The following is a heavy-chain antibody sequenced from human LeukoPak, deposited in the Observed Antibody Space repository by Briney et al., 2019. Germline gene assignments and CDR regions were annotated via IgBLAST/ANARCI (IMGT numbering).Heavy chain of an antibody. CDR3: ARDSSGAGNSWFDP. CDR1: GVSISSHY. Sequence: AETLSLTCTVSGVSISSHYWSWIRQPPGKGLEWIGYMYNSETTKYNPSLKSRVTISVDTSKKQFSLTLRSVTAADTAVYYCARDSSGAGNSWFDPWGRGTLVTVSS. CDR2: MYNSETT. D-gene: IGHD6-19*01. V-gene: IGHV4-59*11. J-gene: IGHJ5*02.